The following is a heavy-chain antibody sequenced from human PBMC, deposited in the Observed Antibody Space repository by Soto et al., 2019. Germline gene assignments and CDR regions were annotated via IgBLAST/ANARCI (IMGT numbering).Heavy chain of an antibody. J-gene: IGHJ4*02. CDR3: ASGSYYLDY. Sequence: SETLSLTCAVSGGSISSGGYSWSWIRQPPGKGLEWIGYMYHSGSTYYNPSLKSRVTISIDRSKSQFSLKLNSVTAADTAVYYCASGSYYLDYWGQGTLVTVSS. D-gene: IGHD1-26*01. V-gene: IGHV4-30-2*02. CDR2: MYHSGST. CDR1: GGSISSGGYS.